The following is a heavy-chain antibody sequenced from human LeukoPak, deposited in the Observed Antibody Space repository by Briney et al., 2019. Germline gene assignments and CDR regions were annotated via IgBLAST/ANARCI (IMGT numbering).Heavy chain of an antibody. D-gene: IGHD5-18*01. V-gene: IGHV3-74*01. CDR2: INGAGTSI. J-gene: IGHJ1*01. CDR1: GFTFSSDW. CDR3: LRSRGNSYGYWDS. Sequence: GGSLRLSCVAFGFTFSSDWMHWVRQAPGKGLVWVSRINGAGTSISYADSVKGRFTISRDNAKNTLYLQMNSLRAEDSAAYYCLRSRGNSYGYWDSWGQGTLVTVSS.